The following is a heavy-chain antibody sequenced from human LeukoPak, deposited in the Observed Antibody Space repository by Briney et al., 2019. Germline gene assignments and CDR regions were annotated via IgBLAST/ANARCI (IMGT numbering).Heavy chain of an antibody. CDR2: IYYSGST. D-gene: IGHD2-2*01. V-gene: IGHV4-59*11. J-gene: IGHJ4*02. CDR1: GGSISSHY. CDR3: ARRYCSSTSCPFDY. Sequence: SSETLSLTCTVSGGSISSHYWSWIRQPPGKGLEWIGYIYYSGSTNYNPSLKSRVTISVDTSKTQFSLKLSSVTAADTAVYYCARRYCSSTSCPFDYWGQGTLVTVSS.